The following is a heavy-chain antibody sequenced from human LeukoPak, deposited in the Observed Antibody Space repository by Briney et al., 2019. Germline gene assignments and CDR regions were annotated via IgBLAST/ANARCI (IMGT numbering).Heavy chain of an antibody. CDR1: GFTFSSYA. J-gene: IGHJ4*02. CDR3: AKNYGSGSYYNYRTFDY. V-gene: IGHV3-23*01. D-gene: IGHD3-10*01. Sequence: GGSLRLSCAASGFTFSSYAMSWVRQAPGKGLEWVSAISGSGGSTYHADSVKGRFTISRDNSKNTLYLQMNSLRAEDTAVYYCAKNYGSGSYYNYRTFDYWGQGTLVTVSS. CDR2: ISGSGGST.